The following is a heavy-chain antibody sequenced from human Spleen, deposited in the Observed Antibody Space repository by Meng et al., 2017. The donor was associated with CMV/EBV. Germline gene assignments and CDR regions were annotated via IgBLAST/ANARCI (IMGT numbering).Heavy chain of an antibody. CDR2: MNPNSGNT. V-gene: IGHV1-8*01. D-gene: IGHD4-11*01. CDR3: ARDDYSNWFDP. CDR1: GYTFTSYD. J-gene: IGHJ5*02. Sequence: ASVKVSCKASGYTFTSYDINWVRQATGQGLEWMGWMNPNSGNTGYAQKFQGRVTMTTDTSTSTAYMELRSLRSDDTAVYYCARDDYSNWFDPWGQGTLVTVSS.